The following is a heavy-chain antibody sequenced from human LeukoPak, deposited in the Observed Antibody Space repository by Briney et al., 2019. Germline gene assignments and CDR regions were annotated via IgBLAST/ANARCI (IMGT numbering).Heavy chain of an antibody. CDR3: ARNPGGAYFDY. CDR1: GFTFSGYS. CDR2: ISSSGSYI. D-gene: IGHD3-10*01. Sequence: PGGSLRLSCAASGFTFSGYSINWVRQVPGKGLEWVSSISSSGSYIYYADSVKGRFTISRDNAGNSLYLQMNSLRDDDTAVYFCARNPGGAYFDYWGQGALVTVSS. J-gene: IGHJ4*02. V-gene: IGHV3-21*01.